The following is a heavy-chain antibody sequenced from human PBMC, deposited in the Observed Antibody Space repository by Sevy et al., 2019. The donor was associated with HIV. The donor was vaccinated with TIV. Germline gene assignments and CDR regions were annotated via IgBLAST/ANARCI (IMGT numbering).Heavy chain of an antibody. D-gene: IGHD6-13*01. V-gene: IGHV3-30-3*01. CDR3: ARDGGYSIKWYPLY. Sequence: GGSLRLSCAASGFAFSSHAMHWVRQAPGKGLEWVAVISYEGTETFYAASVEGRFNISRDNSKNMLSLQINSLRPEDTAVYYCARDGGYSIKWYPLYWGHGTLVTVSS. J-gene: IGHJ4*01. CDR2: ISYEGTET. CDR1: GFAFSSHA.